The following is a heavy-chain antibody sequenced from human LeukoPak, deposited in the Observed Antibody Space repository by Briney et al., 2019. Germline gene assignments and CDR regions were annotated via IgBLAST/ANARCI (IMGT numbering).Heavy chain of an antibody. V-gene: IGHV1-2*02. CDR1: GYTFTGYY. D-gene: IGHD6-19*01. Sequence: SSVKVSCKASGYTFTGYYVHWVRQAPGQGLEWMGWIKPDSGGTNYAQKFQGRVTMTRDTSISTAYMELNRLRSDDTAIYYCARGFLAVAGDWWGQGTLVTVPS. CDR2: IKPDSGGT. J-gene: IGHJ4*02. CDR3: ARGFLAVAGDW.